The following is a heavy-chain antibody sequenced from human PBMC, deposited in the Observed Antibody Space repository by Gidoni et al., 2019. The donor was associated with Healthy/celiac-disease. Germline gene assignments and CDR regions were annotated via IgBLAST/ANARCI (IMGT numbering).Heavy chain of an antibody. D-gene: IGHD1-26*01. V-gene: IGHV3-30-3*01. CDR3: ARGPSREQADGDY. CDR1: GFTFSSYA. CDR2: ISYDGSNK. Sequence: QVQLVESGGGVVQPGRSLRLSCAASGFTFSSYAMHWVRQAPGKGLEWVAVISYDGSNKYYADSVKGRFTISRDNSKNTLYLQMNSLRAEDTAVYYCARGPSREQADGDYWGQGTLVTVSS. J-gene: IGHJ4*02.